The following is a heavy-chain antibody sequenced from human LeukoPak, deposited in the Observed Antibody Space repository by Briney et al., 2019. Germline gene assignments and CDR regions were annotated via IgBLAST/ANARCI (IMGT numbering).Heavy chain of an antibody. CDR3: ARGPTEQVVYDMDV. Sequence: GASVKVSCKASGYSFTSYDVNWVRQATGQGLEWMGWMNTNSGYTVYAQKFQGRVTMTRDTSISTACMELSSLISEDTAIYYCARGPTEQVVYDMDVWGQGTTVTVSS. D-gene: IGHD6-13*01. CDR1: GYSFTSYD. CDR2: MNTNSGYT. J-gene: IGHJ6*02. V-gene: IGHV1-8*01.